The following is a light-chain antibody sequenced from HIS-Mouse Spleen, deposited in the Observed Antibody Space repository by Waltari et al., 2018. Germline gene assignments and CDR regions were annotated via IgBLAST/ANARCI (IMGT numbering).Light chain of an antibody. CDR3: SSYTSSSTWV. CDR2: EVS. Sequence: QSALTQPASVSGSPGPSITIPCTGTSSDVGGYNYVSGYQQHPGKAPQLMIYEVSNRPSGVSNRFSGSKSGNTASLTISGLQAEDEADYYCSSYTSSSTWVFGGGTKLTVL. V-gene: IGLV2-14*01. J-gene: IGLJ3*02. CDR1: SSDVGGYNY.